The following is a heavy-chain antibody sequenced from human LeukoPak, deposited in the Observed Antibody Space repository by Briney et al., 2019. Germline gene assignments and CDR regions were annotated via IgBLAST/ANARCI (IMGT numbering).Heavy chain of an antibody. CDR2: FYWDDDK. CDR3: AHRRGYTYFDY. Sequence: SGPTLVHPTQTLTLTCTISGFSLNTGGVGVGWIRQPPVKALEWLALFYWDDDKRYSTSLKSRLTITKDTSKNKVVLTMTNMDPVDTATYCCAHRRGYTYFDYWGQGTLVTVSS. D-gene: IGHD5-18*01. J-gene: IGHJ4*02. CDR1: GFSLNTGGVG. V-gene: IGHV2-5*02.